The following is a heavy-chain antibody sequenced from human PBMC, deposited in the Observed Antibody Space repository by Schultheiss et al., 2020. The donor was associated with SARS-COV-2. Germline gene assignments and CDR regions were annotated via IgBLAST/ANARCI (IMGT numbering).Heavy chain of an antibody. CDR1: GYTFTSYG. CDR2: ISAYNGNT. J-gene: IGHJ4*02. CDR3: AKDSRRVATTPLDY. D-gene: IGHD5-12*01. Sequence: ASVKVSCKASGYTFTSYGISWVRQAPGQGLEWMGWISAYNGNTNYAQKLQGRVTMTTDTSTSTAYMELRSLRSEDTAVYYCAKDSRRVATTPLDYWGQGTLVTVSS. V-gene: IGHV1-18*01.